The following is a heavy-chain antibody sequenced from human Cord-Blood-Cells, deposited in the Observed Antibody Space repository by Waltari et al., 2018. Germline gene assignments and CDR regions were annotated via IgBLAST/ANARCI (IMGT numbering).Heavy chain of an antibody. D-gene: IGHD5-18*01. J-gene: IGHJ3*02. CDR1: GASISSYY. V-gene: IGHV4-59*01. CDR2: IYYSGST. CDR3: ARGGGYRTVDAFDI. Sequence: QVQLQESGPGLVKPSETLSLTCTVSGASISSYYWSWIRQPPGKGLEWIGYIYYSGSTNYNPSLKSRVTISVDTSKNQFSLKLSSVTAADTAVYYCARGGGYRTVDAFDIWGQGTMVTVSS.